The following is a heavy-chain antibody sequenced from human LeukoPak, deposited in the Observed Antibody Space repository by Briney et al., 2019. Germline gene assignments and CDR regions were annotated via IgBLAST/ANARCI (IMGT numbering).Heavy chain of an antibody. CDR3: AKDLSVYGDYVNGAFDI. Sequence: GGSLRLSCAASGFSFSNYGMHWVRQAPGKGLEWVSAISGSGGSTYYADSVKGRFTISRDNSKNTLYLQMNSLRAEDTAVYYCAKDLSVYGDYVNGAFDIWGQGTMVTVSS. CDR2: ISGSGGST. V-gene: IGHV3-23*01. CDR1: GFSFSNYG. J-gene: IGHJ3*02. D-gene: IGHD4-17*01.